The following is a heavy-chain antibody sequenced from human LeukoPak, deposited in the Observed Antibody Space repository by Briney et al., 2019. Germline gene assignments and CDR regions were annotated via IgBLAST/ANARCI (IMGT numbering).Heavy chain of an antibody. V-gene: IGHV3-53*04. D-gene: IGHD4-23*01. Sequence: GGSLRLSCAASGFTVSSNYMSWVRQAPGKGLEWVSVIYSGGSTYYADSVKGRFTTSRHNSKNTLYLQMNSLRAEDTAVYYCARAPGRDYGGQYYYYGMDVWGQGTTVTVSS. CDR3: ARAPGRDYGGQYYYYGMDV. CDR1: GFTVSSNY. CDR2: IYSGGST. J-gene: IGHJ6*02.